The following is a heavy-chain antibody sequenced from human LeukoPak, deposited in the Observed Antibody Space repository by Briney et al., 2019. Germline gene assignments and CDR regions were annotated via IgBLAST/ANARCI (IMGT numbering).Heavy chain of an antibody. J-gene: IGHJ4*02. D-gene: IGHD3-9*01. V-gene: IGHV3-23*01. Sequence: GGSLRLSCAASGFTFSNHGMSWVRQSPGKGLEWVSGLSGRGDSTNYSDAVNGRFSISRDNSRNTLFLQINRLRPEDTAVYFCAKGRKKTEKFTGGFFDSGGEGTVVTVS. CDR3: AKGRKKTEKFTGGFFDS. CDR1: GFTFSNHG. CDR2: LSGRGDST.